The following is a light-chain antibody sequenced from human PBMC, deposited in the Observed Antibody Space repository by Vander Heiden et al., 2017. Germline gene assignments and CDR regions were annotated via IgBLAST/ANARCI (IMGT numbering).Light chain of an antibody. Sequence: DIQMTHASSALTGSLGDRVTITCLASQRISSYLNWYQQKPGKAPKLLIYAASSLQSGVPSRFTGSGSRTDFTLTISRLQPEDFATYYCQQSYSTPLTFGQWTKLDIK. CDR3: QQSYSTPLT. V-gene: IGKV1-39*01. CDR1: QRISSY. J-gene: IGKJ2*01. CDR2: AAS.